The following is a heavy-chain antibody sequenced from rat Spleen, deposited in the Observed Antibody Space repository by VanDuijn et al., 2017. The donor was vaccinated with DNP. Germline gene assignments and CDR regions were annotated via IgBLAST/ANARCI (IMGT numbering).Heavy chain of an antibody. CDR2: ISTGGSNT. D-gene: IGHD1-6*01. CDR3: ARDYYGAMDA. Sequence: EVQLVESGGGLVQPGRSPKLSCAASGFTFSDYDMAWVRQAPTKGLEWVASISTGGSNTYYRDSVKGRFTISRDNAKNTQYLQMDSLRSEDTATYYCARDYYGAMDAWGQGTSVTVSS. V-gene: IGHV5S13*01. J-gene: IGHJ4*01. CDR1: GFTFSDYD.